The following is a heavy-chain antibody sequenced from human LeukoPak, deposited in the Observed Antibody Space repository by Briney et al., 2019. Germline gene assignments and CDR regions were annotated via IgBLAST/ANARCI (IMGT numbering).Heavy chain of an antibody. CDR1: GFTFSSYW. V-gene: IGHV3-7*05. J-gene: IGHJ4*02. CDR2: IKQDGSEK. D-gene: IGHD6-13*01. CDR3: ARRGTSSSWAHFDY. Sequence: GGSLRLSCAAPGFTFSSYWMTWVRQARGEGLEWVAKIKQDGSEKYYVHSVKGRFTISRDNAKNSLYLQMNSLGAEDTAVYYCARRGTSSSWAHFDYWGQGTLVTVSS.